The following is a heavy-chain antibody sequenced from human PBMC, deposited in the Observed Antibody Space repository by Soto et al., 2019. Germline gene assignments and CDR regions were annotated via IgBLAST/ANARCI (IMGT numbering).Heavy chain of an antibody. J-gene: IGHJ4*02. V-gene: IGHV3-30*18. D-gene: IGHD6-13*01. Sequence: GGSLRLSCAASGFTFSSYGMHWVRRAPGKGLEWVAVISYDGSNKYYADSVKGRFTISRDNSKNTLYLQMNSLRAEDTAVYYCAKDIAAANLIDYWGQGTLVTVSS. CDR2: ISYDGSNK. CDR1: GFTFSSYG. CDR3: AKDIAAANLIDY.